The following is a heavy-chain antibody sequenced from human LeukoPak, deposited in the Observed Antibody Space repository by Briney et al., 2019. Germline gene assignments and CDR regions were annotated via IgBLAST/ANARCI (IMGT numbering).Heavy chain of an antibody. D-gene: IGHD4-11*01. CDR2: IIPIFGTA. V-gene: IGHV1-69*05. CDR1: RGTFSSYA. CDR3: AFGYSNYFGYYYYYMDV. J-gene: IGHJ6*03. Sequence: SVKVSCKASRGTFSSYAISWVRQAPGQGREWMGGIIPIFGTANYAQKFQGRVTITTDESTSTAYMELSSLRSEDTAVYYCAFGYSNYFGYYYYYMDVWGKGTTVTVSS.